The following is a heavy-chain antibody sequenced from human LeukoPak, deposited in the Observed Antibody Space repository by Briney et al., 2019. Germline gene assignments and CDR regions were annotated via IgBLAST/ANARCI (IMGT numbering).Heavy chain of an antibody. V-gene: IGHV3-23*01. CDR2: ISPSGGST. CDR1: GFTFSTYA. Sequence: QSGGSLRLSCAASGFTFSTYAMSWVRQAPGKGLEWVSRISPSGGSTYYADSVKGRFTISRDNSKDTLYLQMNSLGAADTAVYYCAKDRVGYSGARSFESWGQGTLVTVSS. D-gene: IGHD5-12*01. J-gene: IGHJ4*02. CDR3: AKDRVGYSGARSFES.